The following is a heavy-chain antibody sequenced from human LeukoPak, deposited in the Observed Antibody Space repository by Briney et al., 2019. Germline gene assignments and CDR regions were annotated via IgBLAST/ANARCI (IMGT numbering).Heavy chain of an antibody. D-gene: IGHD2-15*01. CDR2: ISYDGSNE. J-gene: IGHJ4*02. CDR1: GLPFSSYA. Sequence: GRSLRLSCAASGLPFSSYAMHWVRQAPGKGLEWVALISYDGSNEHYADPVKGRFTISRDNSKNTLYLQVNSLRAEDTAVYYCAKSRFSCIGNNCYSPDYWGQGTLVTVSS. CDR3: AKSRFSCIGNNCYSPDY. V-gene: IGHV3-30*18.